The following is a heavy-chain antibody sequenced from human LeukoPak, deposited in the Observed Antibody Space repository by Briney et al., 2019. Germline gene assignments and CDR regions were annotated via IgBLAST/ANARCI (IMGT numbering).Heavy chain of an antibody. V-gene: IGHV3-66*01. Sequence: GGSLRLSCAASGFTFSSNYMSWVRQAPGKGLEWVSVIYSGGSTYYADSVKGRFTISRDNSKNTLYLQMNSLRAEDTAVYYCAREVEDYDILTGYSYYYYGMDVWGQGTTVTVSS. CDR3: AREVEDYDILTGYSYYYYGMDV. D-gene: IGHD3-9*01. CDR1: GFTFSSNY. J-gene: IGHJ6*02. CDR2: IYSGGST.